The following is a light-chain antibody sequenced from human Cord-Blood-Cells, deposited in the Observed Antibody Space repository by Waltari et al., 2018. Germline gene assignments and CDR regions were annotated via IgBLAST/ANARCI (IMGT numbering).Light chain of an antibody. CDR1: KLGDKY. V-gene: IGLV3-1*01. CDR2: QDS. J-gene: IGLJ2*01. CDR3: QAWDSSTVV. Sequence: SYELTQPPSVSVSPGQPASITCSGDKLGDKYACWYQQKPGQSRGLVSYQDSKRPSGIPERFSGSNSGNTATLTISGTQAMDEADYYCQAWDSSTVVFGGGTKLTVL.